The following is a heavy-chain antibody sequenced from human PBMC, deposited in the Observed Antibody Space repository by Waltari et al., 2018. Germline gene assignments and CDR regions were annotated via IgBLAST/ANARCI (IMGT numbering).Heavy chain of an antibody. CDR2: ISVYNGYT. D-gene: IGHD2-21*02. Sequence: QVQLVQSGAEVKKPGASVKVSCQTSGYTFTTSDLSWVRQAPGQGLEWMGLISVYNGYTRYEEKFQGRVTMTTDTSTKTAYMELRNLTSDDTAVYYWARELRSLMETAQAYWGQGTLVTVAS. J-gene: IGHJ4*02. CDR3: ARELRSLMETAQAY. V-gene: IGHV1-18*04. CDR1: GYTFTTSD.